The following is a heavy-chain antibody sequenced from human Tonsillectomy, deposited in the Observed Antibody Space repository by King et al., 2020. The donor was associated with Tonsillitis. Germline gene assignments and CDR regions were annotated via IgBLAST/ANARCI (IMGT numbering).Heavy chain of an antibody. V-gene: IGHV3-23*04. J-gene: IGHJ6*02. D-gene: IGHD1-26*01. Sequence: VQLVESGGAWVQPGGSLRLSCAASGFAFSSYAMSWVRQAPGKGPEWVSAITDSCSKTYYADSVEGRLTISRDNSKNTLYLQMNSLRAEDTAIYYCARGSWGVGPYYGMDVWGRGTTVTVSS. CDR1: GFAFSSYA. CDR2: ITDSCSKT. CDR3: ARGSWGVGPYYGMDV.